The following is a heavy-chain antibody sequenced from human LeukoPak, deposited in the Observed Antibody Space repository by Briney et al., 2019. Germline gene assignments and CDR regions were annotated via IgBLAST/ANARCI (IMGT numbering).Heavy chain of an antibody. D-gene: IGHD3-10*01. CDR2: IQEDGSEK. V-gene: IGHV3-7*05. Sequence: PGGSLRLSCAASGFTFSSYWMSWVRQAPGKGLEWVASIQEDGSEKYYVDSVKGRFTISRDNAKNSLYLHLNSLRAEDTAIYYCATGAAPSHWGQGTLVTVSS. CDR3: ATGAAPSH. CDR1: GFTFSSYW. J-gene: IGHJ4*02.